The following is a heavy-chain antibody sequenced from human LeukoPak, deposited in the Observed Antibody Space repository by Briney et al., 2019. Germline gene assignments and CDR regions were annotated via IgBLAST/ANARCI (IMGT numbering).Heavy chain of an antibody. V-gene: IGHV3-48*03. CDR3: AKDRVTWGSGYGDYGGFDY. Sequence: PGGSLRLSCAASGFTFSSYEMNWVRQAPGKGLEWVSYISSSGSTIHYADSVKGRFTISRDNAKNSLYLQMNSLRAEDTAVYYCAKDRVTWGSGYGDYGGFDYWGQGTLVTVSS. D-gene: IGHD4-17*01. CDR1: GFTFSSYE. CDR2: ISSSGSTI. J-gene: IGHJ4*02.